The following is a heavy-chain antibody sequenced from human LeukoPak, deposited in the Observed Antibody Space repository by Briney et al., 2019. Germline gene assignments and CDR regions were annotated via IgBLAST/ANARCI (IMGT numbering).Heavy chain of an antibody. CDR3: ARSRGIKRPGEFDY. D-gene: IGHD1-14*01. CDR1: GYTFSSYG. V-gene: IGHV1-18*01. J-gene: IGHJ4*02. Sequence: ASVKVSCKASGYTFSSYGISWVRQAPGQGLEWMGWISAYNGNTNYAQKLQGRVTMTTDTSTSTAYMELRSLRSDDTAVYYCARSRGIKRPGEFDYWGQGTLVTVSS. CDR2: ISAYNGNT.